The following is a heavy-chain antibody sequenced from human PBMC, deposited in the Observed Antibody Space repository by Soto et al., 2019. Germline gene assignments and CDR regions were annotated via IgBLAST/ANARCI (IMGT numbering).Heavy chain of an antibody. Sequence: PETLSLTCTVSGGSISSYYWSWIRQPPGKGLEWIGYIYYSGSTNYNPSLKSRVTISVDTSKNQFSLKLSSVTAADTAVYYCARDSSSWFAGYYYYMDVWGKGTTVTVS. D-gene: IGHD6-13*01. CDR1: GGSISSYY. CDR3: ARDSSSWFAGYYYYMDV. CDR2: IYYSGST. J-gene: IGHJ6*03. V-gene: IGHV4-59*08.